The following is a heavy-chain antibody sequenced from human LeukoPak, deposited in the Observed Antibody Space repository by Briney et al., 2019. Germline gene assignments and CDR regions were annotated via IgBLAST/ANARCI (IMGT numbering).Heavy chain of an antibody. CDR3: ARVVAYSSGWFPLNYGMDV. V-gene: IGHV4-34*01. D-gene: IGHD6-19*01. CDR1: GGSFSGYY. Sequence: SETLSLTCAVYGGSFSGYYWSWIRQPPGKGLEWIGEINHSGSTNYNPSLKSRATISVDTSKNQFSLKLSSVTAADTAVYYCARVVAYSSGWFPLNYGMDVWGQGTTVTVSS. J-gene: IGHJ6*02. CDR2: INHSGST.